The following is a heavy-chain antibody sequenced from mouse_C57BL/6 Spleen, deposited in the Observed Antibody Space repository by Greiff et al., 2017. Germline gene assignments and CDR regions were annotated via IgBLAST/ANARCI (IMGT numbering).Heavy chain of an antibody. J-gene: IGHJ4*01. CDR3: ARGYGSSYVGAMDY. CDR2: IDPSDSET. Sequence: QVQLQQPGAELVRPGSSVKLSCKASGYTFTSYWMHWVKQRPIQGLEWIGNIDPSDSETHYNQKFKDKATLTVDKSSSTAYMQLSSLTSEDSAVYYCARGYGSSYVGAMDYWGQGTSGTVSS. V-gene: IGHV1-52*01. CDR1: GYTFTSYW. D-gene: IGHD1-1*01.